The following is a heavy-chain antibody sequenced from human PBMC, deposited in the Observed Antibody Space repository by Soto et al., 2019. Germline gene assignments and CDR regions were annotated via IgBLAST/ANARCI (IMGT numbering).Heavy chain of an antibody. CDR1: GYTFTSYG. V-gene: IGHV1-18*01. J-gene: IGHJ6*03. D-gene: IGHD2-2*03. CDR2: ISAYNGNT. Sequence: GASVKVSCKASGYTFTSYGIIWVRQAPGQGLEWMGWISAYNGNTNYVQKLQGRVTMTTDTSTSTAYMELRSLRSDDTAVYYCARLLSGYCSSTSCFFDKKYYYMDVWGKGTTVTVSS. CDR3: ARLLSGYCSSTSCFFDKKYYYMDV.